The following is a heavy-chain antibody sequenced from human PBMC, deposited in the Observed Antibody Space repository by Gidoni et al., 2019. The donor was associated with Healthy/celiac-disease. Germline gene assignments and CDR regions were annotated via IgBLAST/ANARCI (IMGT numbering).Heavy chain of an antibody. Sequence: QVQLVPSGAEVKKPGASVKVSCKPSGYTFTGYYMHWVRQAPGQGLEWMGWINPNSGGTNYAQKFQGWVTMTRDTSISTAYMELSRLRSDDTAVYYCARGGWAPDYYHYGMDVWGQGTTVTVSS. CDR1: GYTFTGYY. CDR3: ARGGWAPDYYHYGMDV. V-gene: IGHV1-2*04. D-gene: IGHD1-26*01. CDR2: INPNSGGT. J-gene: IGHJ6*02.